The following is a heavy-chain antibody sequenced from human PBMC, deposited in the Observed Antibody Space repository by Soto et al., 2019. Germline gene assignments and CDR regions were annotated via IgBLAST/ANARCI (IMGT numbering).Heavy chain of an antibody. V-gene: IGHV1-18*01. CDR1: GYPFTSHG. CDR2: ISPSDGET. CDR3: VRNPRWQKLEFDF. J-gene: IGHJ4*02. D-gene: IGHD1-1*01. Sequence: QVQLVQSGAEVTKPGPSVKVSCKASGYPFTSHGVSWVRQAPGQGLEGIGWISPSDGETHSSQKFQGRVTMTTDTSTTSAYLDLRSLTSDDTAVYYCVRNPRWQKLEFDFWGQGTLVTVSS.